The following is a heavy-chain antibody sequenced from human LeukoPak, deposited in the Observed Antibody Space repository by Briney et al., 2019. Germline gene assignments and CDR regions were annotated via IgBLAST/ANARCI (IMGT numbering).Heavy chain of an antibody. D-gene: IGHD4-23*01. CDR2: IIPIFGTA. V-gene: IGHV1-69*13. CDR1: GYTFTSYG. J-gene: IGHJ5*02. Sequence: VASVKVSCKASGYTFTSYGISWVRQAPGQGLEWMGGIIPIFGTANYAQKFQGRVTITADESTSTAYMELSSLRSEDTAVYYCAGTGGNFRPDTENWFDPWGQGTLVTVSS. CDR3: AGTGGNFRPDTENWFDP.